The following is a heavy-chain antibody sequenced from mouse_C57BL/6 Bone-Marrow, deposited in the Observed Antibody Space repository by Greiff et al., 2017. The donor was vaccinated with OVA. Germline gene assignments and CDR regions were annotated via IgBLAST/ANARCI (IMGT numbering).Heavy chain of an antibody. Sequence: QVQLKQPGTELVKPGASVKLSCKASGYTFTSYWMHWVKQRPGQGLEWIGNINPSNGGTNYNEKFKSKATLTVDKSSSTAYMQLSSLTSEDSAVYYCARYSNYEDYFDYWGQGTTLTVSS. CDR3: ARYSNYEDYFDY. CDR2: INPSNGGT. J-gene: IGHJ2*01. D-gene: IGHD2-5*01. CDR1: GYTFTSYW. V-gene: IGHV1-53*01.